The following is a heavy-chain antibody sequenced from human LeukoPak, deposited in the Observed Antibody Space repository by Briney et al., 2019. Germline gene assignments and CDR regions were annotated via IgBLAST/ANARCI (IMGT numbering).Heavy chain of an antibody. Sequence: GGSLRLSCAASGFTFSGSAMHWVRQASGKGLEWVGRIRSKANSYATAYAASVKGRFTISRDDSKNTAYLQMNSLKTEDTAVYYCARHHLVGVRDNWFDPWGQGTLVTVSS. V-gene: IGHV3-73*01. CDR3: ARHHLVGVRDNWFDP. J-gene: IGHJ5*02. D-gene: IGHD3-10*01. CDR2: IRSKANSYAT. CDR1: GFTFSGSA.